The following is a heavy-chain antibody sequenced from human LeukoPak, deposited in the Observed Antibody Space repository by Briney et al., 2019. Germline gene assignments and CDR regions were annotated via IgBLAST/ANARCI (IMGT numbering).Heavy chain of an antibody. V-gene: IGHV3-30-3*01. Sequence: GGSLRLCCAASGFTFSSYAMHWVRQAAGKGLEWVAVISYDGSNKYYADSVKGRFTISRDNSKNTLYLQMNSLRAEDTAVYYCARCDYFDYWGQGTLVTVSS. CDR2: ISYDGSNK. CDR1: GFTFSSYA. J-gene: IGHJ4*02. CDR3: ARCDYFDY.